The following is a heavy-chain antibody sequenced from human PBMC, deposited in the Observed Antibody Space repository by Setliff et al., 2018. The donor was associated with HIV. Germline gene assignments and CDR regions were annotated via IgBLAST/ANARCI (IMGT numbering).Heavy chain of an antibody. D-gene: IGHD2-15*01. J-gene: IGHJ4*02. CDR2: ITPLFGKT. CDR3: ASLNGFCSGRNCLPRGYFDS. V-gene: IGHV1-69*13. CDR1: GGFSHYA. Sequence: SVKVSCKASGGFSHYATNWVRQAPGQGLEWMGAITPLFGKTNYPRHFQGRLTITADESTNTVYMELNSLTSEDTAVYYCASLNGFCSGRNCLPRGYFDSWGQGALVTVSS.